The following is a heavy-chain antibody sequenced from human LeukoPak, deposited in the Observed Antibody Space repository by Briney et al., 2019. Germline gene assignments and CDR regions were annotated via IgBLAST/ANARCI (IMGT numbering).Heavy chain of an antibody. CDR2: IIPIFGTA. CDR1: GGTFSSYA. V-gene: IGHV1-69*06. J-gene: IGHJ5*02. CDR3: ARDLNGSGDDISTGYSKKKPNNWFDP. Sequence: GASVKVSCKASGGTFSSYAISWVRQAPGQGLEWMGGIIPIFGTANYAQKFQGRVTITADKSTSTAYMELSSLRSEDTAVYYCARDLNGSGDDISTGYSKKKPNNWFDPWGQGTLVTVSS. D-gene: IGHD3-9*01.